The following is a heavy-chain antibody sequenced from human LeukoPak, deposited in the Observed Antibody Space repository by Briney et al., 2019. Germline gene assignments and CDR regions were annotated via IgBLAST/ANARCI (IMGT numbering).Heavy chain of an antibody. D-gene: IGHD3-10*01. V-gene: IGHV3-48*01. J-gene: IGHJ4*02. CDR3: TRYGSGQNYRVPFDF. Sequence: PGGSLRLSCAASGFAFERHAMNWVRQAPGKGPEWVSHISGGRDIVAYADSVKGRFTISRDNAEYSLYLRMNSLGVEDTAVYYCTRYGSGQNYRVPFDFWGQGTLVTVSP. CDR2: ISGGRDIV. CDR1: GFAFERHA.